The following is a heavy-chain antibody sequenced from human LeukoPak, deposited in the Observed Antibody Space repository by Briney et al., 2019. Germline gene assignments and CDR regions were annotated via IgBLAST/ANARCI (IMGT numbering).Heavy chain of an antibody. V-gene: IGHV3-30-3*01. J-gene: IGHJ4*02. CDR2: ISYDGSNK. D-gene: IGHD6-13*01. CDR1: GFTFSSYA. Sequence: PGGSLRLSCTASGFTFSSYAMHWVRQAPGRGLEWVAVISYDGSNKYYADSVKGRFTISRDNSKSTLYLQMNSLRAEDTAVYYCARDRSSSWYPDYWGQGTLVTVSS. CDR3: ARDRSSSWYPDY.